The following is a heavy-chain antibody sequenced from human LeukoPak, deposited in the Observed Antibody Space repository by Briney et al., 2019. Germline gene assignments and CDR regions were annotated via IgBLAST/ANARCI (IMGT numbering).Heavy chain of an antibody. CDR2: INHSGST. CDR1: GGSISSSSYY. V-gene: IGHV4-39*07. J-gene: IGHJ5*02. Sequence: PSETLSLTRTVSGGSISSSSYYWGWIRQPPGKGLEWIGEINHSGSTNYNPSLKSRVTMSVDTSSNQFSLKLSSVTAADTAVYYCAREMWSAAATTYDWFDPWGQGTLVTVSS. CDR3: AREMWSAAATTYDWFDP. D-gene: IGHD6-13*01.